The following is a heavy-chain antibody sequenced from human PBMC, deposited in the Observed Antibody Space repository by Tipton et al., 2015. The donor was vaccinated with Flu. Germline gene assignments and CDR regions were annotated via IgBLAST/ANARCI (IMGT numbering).Heavy chain of an antibody. CDR2: ITSGGASI. CDR1: GFTFSSYS. D-gene: IGHD2-21*01. V-gene: IGHV3-21*04. J-gene: IGHJ4*02. Sequence: SLRLSCAASGFTFSSYSMDWVRQAPGKGLEWVSSITSGGASISYAESVRGRFTISRDNAKNSLYLQMNSLRAEDTAVYYCARQLGGGDCYWGQGTLVTVSS. CDR3: ARQLGGGDCY.